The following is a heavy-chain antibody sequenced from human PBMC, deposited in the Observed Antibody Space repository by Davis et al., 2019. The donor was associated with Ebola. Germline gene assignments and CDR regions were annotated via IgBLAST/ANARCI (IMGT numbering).Heavy chain of an antibody. Sequence: SETLSLTCAVSGGSISSSNWWSWVRQPPGKGLEWIGEIYHSGSTNYNPSLKSRVTISVDTSKNQFSLKLSSVTAEDTAVYYCAKRADYWGQGTLVTVSS. CDR2: IYHSGST. CDR1: GGSISSSNW. V-gene: IGHV4-4*02. CDR3: AKRADY. J-gene: IGHJ4*02.